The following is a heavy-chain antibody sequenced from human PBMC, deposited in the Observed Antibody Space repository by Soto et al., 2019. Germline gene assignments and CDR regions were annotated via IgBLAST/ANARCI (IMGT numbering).Heavy chain of an antibody. CDR3: ARDRGWSLFDY. CDR1: VFTYSTYT. J-gene: IGHJ4*02. V-gene: IGHV3-21*01. D-gene: IGHD6-19*01. CDR2: ISSSSSYI. Sequence: GGSLRLSCAASVFTYSTYTMHWVRQAPGKGLEWVSSISSSSSYIYYADSVKGRFTISRDNAKNTLYLQMNSLRAEDTAVYYCARDRGWSLFDYWGQGTLVTVSS.